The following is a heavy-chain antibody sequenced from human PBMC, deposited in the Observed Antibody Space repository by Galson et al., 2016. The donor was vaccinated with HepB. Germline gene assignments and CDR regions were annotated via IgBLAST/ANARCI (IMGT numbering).Heavy chain of an antibody. D-gene: IGHD1-26*01. CDR2: IKGDGSTT. J-gene: IGHJ4*02. Sequence: SLRLSCAVSGFTFSNYWFHWVRQVPGKGLVWVSRIKGDGSTTNYADSVKGRFTISRDIAKNTLYLQMNSLRVKDTAVYYCTRGIVGGADILWGQGTLVTVSS. V-gene: IGHV3-74*01. CDR3: TRGIVGGADIL. CDR1: GFTFSNYW.